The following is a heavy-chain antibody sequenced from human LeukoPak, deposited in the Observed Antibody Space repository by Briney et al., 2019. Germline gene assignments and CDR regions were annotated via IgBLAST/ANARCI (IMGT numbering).Heavy chain of an antibody. CDR1: GFTFEDYA. CDR2: ISGDGDDT. D-gene: IGHD3-3*01. J-gene: IGHJ4*02. Sequence: PGGSLRLSCATSGFTFEDYAMHWVRQVPGKGLEWVSLISGDGDDTYYVDSVKGRFTISRDNSKNSLYLQMNSLRTEDTALYYCARDEWLMHRADFILENWGQGTLVTVSS. V-gene: IGHV3-43*02. CDR3: ARDEWLMHRADFILEN.